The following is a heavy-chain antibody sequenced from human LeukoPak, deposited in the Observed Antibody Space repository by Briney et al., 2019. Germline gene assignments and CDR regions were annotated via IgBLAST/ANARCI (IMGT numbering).Heavy chain of an antibody. CDR2: IKSKTDDETT. CDR1: GFTFSSAW. CDR3: TTARSGYFY. J-gene: IGHJ4*02. D-gene: IGHD3-22*01. V-gene: IGHV3-15*01. Sequence: GGSLRLSCAAPGFTFSSAWMSGVRQAPGKGLEWVGRIKSKTDDETTDYTAPVKGRFTISRDDSKNTLYLQMNSLKTEDTAVYYCTTARSGYFYWGQGTLVTVSS.